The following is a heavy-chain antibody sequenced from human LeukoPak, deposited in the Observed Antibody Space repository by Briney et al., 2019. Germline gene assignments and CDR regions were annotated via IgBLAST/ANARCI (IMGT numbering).Heavy chain of an antibody. Sequence: PGGSLRLSCAVSGFIFSSYWMSRVRQAPGKGLEWVANIKQDGSEKYYVDSVEGRFTISRDNAKNSLYLQMNSLRAEDTAVYYCARERSGSWYYYFDYWGQGTLVTVSS. V-gene: IGHV3-7*01. D-gene: IGHD6-13*01. CDR1: GFIFSSYW. CDR2: IKQDGSEK. CDR3: ARERSGSWYYYFDY. J-gene: IGHJ4*02.